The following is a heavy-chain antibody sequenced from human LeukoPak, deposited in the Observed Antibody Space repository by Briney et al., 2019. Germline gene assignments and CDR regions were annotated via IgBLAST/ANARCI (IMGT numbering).Heavy chain of an antibody. V-gene: IGHV3-48*03. CDR2: ISSSGSIT. Sequence: PGGSLRLSCAASGFTFSTFEMNWVRQAPGKGLEWVSYISSSGSITYYADSVKGRFTISRDNAKNSLYLQMNRLRAEDTAICYCVRDEMRSGAFDIWGQGTMVTVSS. D-gene: IGHD3-10*01. CDR1: GFTFSTFE. CDR3: VRDEMRSGAFDI. J-gene: IGHJ3*02.